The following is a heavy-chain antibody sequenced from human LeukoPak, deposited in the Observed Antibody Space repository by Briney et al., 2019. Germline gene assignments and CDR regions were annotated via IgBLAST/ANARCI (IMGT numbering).Heavy chain of an antibody. CDR1: GYTFTSCG. CDR2: ISAYNGNT. D-gene: IGHD5-18*01. V-gene: IGHV1-18*01. CDR3: ARGSPGTVDTAMVGLRYFDY. Sequence: ASVKVSCKASGYTFTSCGIIWVRQAPGQGLEWMGWISAYNGNTNYAQKLQGRVTMTTDTSTSTAYMELRSLRSDDTAVDYCARGSPGTVDTAMVGLRYFDYWGQGTLVTVSS. J-gene: IGHJ4*02.